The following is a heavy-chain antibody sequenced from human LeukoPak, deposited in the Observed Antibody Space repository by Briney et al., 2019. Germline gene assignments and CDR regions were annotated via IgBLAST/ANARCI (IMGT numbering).Heavy chain of an antibody. Sequence: PGGSLRLSCAASGFTFSSHSMNWIRQAPGKGLEWVAVISYDGSNKYYADSVKGRFTISRDNSKNTLYLQMNSLRAEDTAVYYCARNGYYYDHPCDYWGQGTLVTVSS. J-gene: IGHJ4*02. CDR1: GFTFSSHS. CDR3: ARNGYYYDHPCDY. V-gene: IGHV3-30*03. D-gene: IGHD3-22*01. CDR2: ISYDGSNK.